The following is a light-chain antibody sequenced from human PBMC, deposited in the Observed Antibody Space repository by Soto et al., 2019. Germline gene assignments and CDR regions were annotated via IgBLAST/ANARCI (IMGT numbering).Light chain of an antibody. J-gene: IGLJ1*01. CDR2: RNN. V-gene: IGLV1-47*01. Sequence: QSVLTQPPSASGTPGQRVTISCSGSSSNIGSNYVYWYQQLPGTAPKLLIYRNNQRPSGVPDRFSGSKSGTSASLAISGLRSEDEADYYCSSHTTSNTRQIVFGTGTKLTVL. CDR3: SSHTTSNTRQIV. CDR1: SSNIGSNY.